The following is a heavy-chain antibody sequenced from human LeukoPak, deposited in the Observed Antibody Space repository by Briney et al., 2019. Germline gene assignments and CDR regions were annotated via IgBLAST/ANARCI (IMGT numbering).Heavy chain of an antibody. Sequence: PGGSLRLSCAASGFTFSSYEMNWVRQAPGKGLEWVSYISSSGSTIYYADSVKGRFTISRDNSKNTLYLQMNSLRAEDTAVYYCAKDALSSSWYFFWFDPWGQGTLVTVSS. V-gene: IGHV3-48*03. CDR2: ISSSGSTI. D-gene: IGHD6-13*01. CDR1: GFTFSSYE. J-gene: IGHJ5*02. CDR3: AKDALSSSWYFFWFDP.